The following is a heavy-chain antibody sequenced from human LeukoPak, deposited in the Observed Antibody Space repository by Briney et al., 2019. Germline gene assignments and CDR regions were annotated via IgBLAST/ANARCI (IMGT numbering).Heavy chain of an antibody. Sequence: ASVKVPCKTSGYIFTGYWIHWVRQAPGQGLEWMGFINPNSGNTNYAQKFQGRVTMTRDMSISTAYLELSSLTSDDTAVYYCAREMRPATTTLVAYWGQGTLVTVSS. CDR2: INPNSGNT. V-gene: IGHV1-2*02. CDR1: GYIFTGYW. J-gene: IGHJ4*02. CDR3: AREMRPATTTLVAY. D-gene: IGHD1-1*01.